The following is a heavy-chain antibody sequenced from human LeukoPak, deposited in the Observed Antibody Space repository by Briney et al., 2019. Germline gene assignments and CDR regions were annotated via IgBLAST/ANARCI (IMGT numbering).Heavy chain of an antibody. V-gene: IGHV3-66*01. Sequence: PGGSLRLSCAASGFTVSSNYMSWVRQAPGKGLEWVSVIYSGGSTYYADPVKGRFTISRDNSKNTLYLQMNSLRAEDTAVYYCARTNNYYYYYYMDVWGKGTTVTISS. J-gene: IGHJ6*03. CDR1: GFTVSSNY. CDR3: ARTNNYYYYYYMDV. D-gene: IGHD1/OR15-1a*01. CDR2: IYSGGST.